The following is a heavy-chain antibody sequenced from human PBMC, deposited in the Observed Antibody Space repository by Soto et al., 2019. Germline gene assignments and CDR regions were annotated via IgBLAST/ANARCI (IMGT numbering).Heavy chain of an antibody. CDR1: GFTFSSYW. CDR2: IKQDGSEK. J-gene: IGHJ6*03. D-gene: IGHD2-2*01. CDR3: ARDPRYCSGTSCYYYYYMDV. Sequence: EVQLVESGGGLVQPGGSLRLSCAASGFTFSSYWMSWVRQAPGKGLEWVANIKQDGSEKYYVDSVKGRFTISRDNAKNSLYLQMNSLRAEETAVYYCARDPRYCSGTSCYYYYYMDVWGKGTTVTVSS. V-gene: IGHV3-7*01.